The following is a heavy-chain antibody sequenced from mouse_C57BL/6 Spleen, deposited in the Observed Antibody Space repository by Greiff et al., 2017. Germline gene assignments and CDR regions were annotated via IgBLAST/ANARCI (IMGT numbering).Heavy chain of an antibody. Sequence: EVMLVESGGGLVKPGGSLILSCAASGFTFSDYGMHWVRQAPEKGLEWVAYISSGSSTIYYADTVKGRFTISRDNAKNTLFLQMTSLRSEDTAMYYCARGDLYYVYYFDYWGQGTTLTVSS. D-gene: IGHD2-1*01. CDR3: ARGDLYYVYYFDY. J-gene: IGHJ2*01. V-gene: IGHV5-17*01. CDR1: GFTFSDYG. CDR2: ISSGSSTI.